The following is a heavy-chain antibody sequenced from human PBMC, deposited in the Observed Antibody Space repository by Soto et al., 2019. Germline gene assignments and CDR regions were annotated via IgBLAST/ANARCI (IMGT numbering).Heavy chain of an antibody. CDR2: IYSGSST. V-gene: IGHV3-53*01. J-gene: IGHJ5*02. CDR1: GFTVGSNY. D-gene: IGHD3-3*01. Sequence: PGWSLRLSCAASGFTVGSNYMSWVRQAPGKGLEWVSVIYSGSSTYYADSVKGRFTISRDNAKNSLYLQMNSLRDEDTAVYYCARDNYDFWSGYGLGWFDPWGQGTLVTVSS. CDR3: ARDNYDFWSGYGLGWFDP.